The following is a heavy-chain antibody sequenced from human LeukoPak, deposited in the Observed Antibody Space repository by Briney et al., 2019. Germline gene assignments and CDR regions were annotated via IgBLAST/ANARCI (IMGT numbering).Heavy chain of an antibody. CDR1: GYTFTSYG. Sequence: ASVKVSCKASGYTFTSYGISWVRQAPGQGLEWMGWISAYNGNTNYAQKLQGRVTMTTDTSTSTAYMELRSLRSDDTAVYYCAKPPWNDYHYYYMDVWGKGTTVTISS. D-gene: IGHD1-1*01. J-gene: IGHJ6*03. CDR3: AKPPWNDYHYYYMDV. CDR2: ISAYNGNT. V-gene: IGHV1-18*01.